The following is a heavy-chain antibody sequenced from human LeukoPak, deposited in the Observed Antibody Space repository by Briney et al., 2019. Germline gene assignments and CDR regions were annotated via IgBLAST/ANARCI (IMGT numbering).Heavy chain of an antibody. CDR2: MNMDGSEK. Sequence: GGSLRLSCAASGSTFTSHWMSWVRQAPGKGLEWVARMNMDGSEKYYVDSVKGRFTISRDNAKTSLYLEMNSLRAEDTAVYYCARDATYCTNGVCYTRFDYWGQGTLVTVSS. CDR3: ARDATYCTNGVCYTRFDY. J-gene: IGHJ4*02. D-gene: IGHD2-8*01. CDR1: GSTFTSHW. V-gene: IGHV3-7*01.